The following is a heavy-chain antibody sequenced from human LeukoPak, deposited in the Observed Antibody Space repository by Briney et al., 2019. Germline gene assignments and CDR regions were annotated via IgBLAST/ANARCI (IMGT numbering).Heavy chain of an antibody. CDR2: ISAYNGNT. Sequence: GASVKVSCKASGYTFTSYGISWVRQAPGQGLEWMGWISAYNGNTNYAQKFQGRATITADKSTSTAYMELSSLRSEDTAVYYCARLAESYRSPFDYWGQGTLVTVSS. J-gene: IGHJ4*02. D-gene: IGHD3-16*02. CDR1: GYTFTSYG. V-gene: IGHV1-18*01. CDR3: ARLAESYRSPFDY.